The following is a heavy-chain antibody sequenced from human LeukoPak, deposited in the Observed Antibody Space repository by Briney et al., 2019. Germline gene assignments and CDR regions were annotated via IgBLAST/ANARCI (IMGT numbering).Heavy chain of an antibody. CDR3: ARGIAAAGTGGAAIPDLGHPLFDY. J-gene: IGHJ4*02. Sequence: VKVSCKASGGTFSSYAISGVRQAPGQGVEWMGGIIPIFGTANYAQKFQGRVTITADESTSTAYMELSSLRSEDTAVYYCARGIAAAGTGGAAIPDLGHPLFDYWGQGTLVTVSS. V-gene: IGHV1-69*01. CDR1: GGTFSSYA. D-gene: IGHD6-13*01. CDR2: IIPIFGTA.